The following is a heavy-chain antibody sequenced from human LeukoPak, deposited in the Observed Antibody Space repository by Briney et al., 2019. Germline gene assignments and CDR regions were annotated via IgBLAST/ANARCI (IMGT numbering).Heavy chain of an antibody. CDR1: GFTFDDYA. V-gene: IGHV3-9*01. J-gene: IGHJ4*02. Sequence: PGGSLRLSCAASGFTFDDYAMHWVRQAPGKGLEWVSGISWNSGNIGYADSVKGRFTISRDNAKNSLYLQMNSLRAEDTALYFCAAIKGGYWGQGTLVTVSS. D-gene: IGHD2-15*01. CDR3: AAIKGGY. CDR2: ISWNSGNI.